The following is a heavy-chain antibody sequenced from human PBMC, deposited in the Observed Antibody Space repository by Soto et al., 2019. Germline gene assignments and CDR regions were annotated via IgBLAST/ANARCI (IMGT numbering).Heavy chain of an antibody. CDR1: GFTFSSYG. Sequence: PGGSLRLSCAASGFTFSSYGMHWVRQAPGKGLEWVAVIWYDGSNKYYADSVKGRFTISRDNSKNTLYLQMNSLRAEDTAVYYCARDCVALLCGMDVWGQGTTVTVSS. D-gene: IGHD3-10*01. J-gene: IGHJ6*02. CDR3: ARDCVALLCGMDV. CDR2: IWYDGSNK. V-gene: IGHV3-33*01.